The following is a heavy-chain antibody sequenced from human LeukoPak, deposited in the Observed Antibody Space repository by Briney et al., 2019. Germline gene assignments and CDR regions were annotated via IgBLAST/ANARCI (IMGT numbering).Heavy chain of an antibody. J-gene: IGHJ3*02. V-gene: IGHV4-59*08. CDR3: ATNVVVTAMVAFDI. Sequence: TSETLSLTCTVSGGSISTYYWSWIRQPPGKGLEWIGYIYYTGSTNYNPSLKSRVTLSVDTSKNQFSLKLGSVTAADTAVYYCATNVVVTAMVAFDIWGQGTMVTV. CDR2: IYYTGST. CDR1: GGSISTYY. D-gene: IGHD2-21*02.